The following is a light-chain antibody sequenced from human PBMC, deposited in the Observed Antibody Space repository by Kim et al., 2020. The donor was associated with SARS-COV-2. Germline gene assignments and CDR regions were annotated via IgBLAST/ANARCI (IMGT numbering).Light chain of an antibody. V-gene: IGLV3-19*01. CDR3: NSRDSNDNVV. J-gene: IGLJ2*01. CDR1: SLRSSF. CDR2: GKN. Sequence: SSELTQDPAVSVALGQTVRITCQGDSLRSSFATWYQQKPGQAPILVIYGKNNRPSGIPDRFSGSSLGNTASLTITGTQAGDEADYYCNSRDSNDNVVFGGGTQLTVL.